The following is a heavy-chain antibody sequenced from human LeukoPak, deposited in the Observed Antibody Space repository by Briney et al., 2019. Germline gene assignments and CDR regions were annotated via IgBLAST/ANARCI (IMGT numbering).Heavy chain of an antibody. CDR2: ISSDGRTT. D-gene: IGHD3-9*01. V-gene: IGHV3-74*01. CDR3: AREYYGLMTRYYMDV. Sequence: GGSLRLSCEASGFSFRSYWMHWVRQAPGMGLVCVSRISSDGRTTNYVDSVKGRFTVSRDSAKNMLYLQMNTLRADDTAVYYCAREYYGLMTRYYMDVWGKGTTVTVSS. J-gene: IGHJ6*03. CDR1: GFSFRSYW.